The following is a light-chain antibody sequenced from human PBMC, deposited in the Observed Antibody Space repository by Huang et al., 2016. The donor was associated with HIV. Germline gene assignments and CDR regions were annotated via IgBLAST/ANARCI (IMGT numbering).Light chain of an antibody. CDR3: QQSYSTLWT. J-gene: IGKJ1*01. CDR2: AVS. CDR1: QSISSY. V-gene: IGKV1-39*01. Sequence: DIQMTQSPSSLSASVGDRVTITCRASQSISSYLNWYQQKPGKAPKVLIYAVSTLQSGGPSRFSGSGSGTDFTLTISSLQPEDFATYYCQQSYSTLWTFGQGTKVEIK.